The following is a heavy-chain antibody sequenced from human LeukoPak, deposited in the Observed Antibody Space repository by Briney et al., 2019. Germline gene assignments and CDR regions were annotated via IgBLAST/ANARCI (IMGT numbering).Heavy chain of an antibody. CDR3: AKEIGEYSSPSLDY. CDR1: GFTFSTYP. D-gene: IGHD6-6*01. V-gene: IGHV3-23*01. CDR2: ISGGGVNT. Sequence: GGSLRLSCVASGFTFSTYPMSWVRQAAGKGLEWVSAISGGGVNTYYADSVKGRFTISRDESKNTLYLQINSLRAEDTAVYYCAKEIGEYSSPSLDYWGQGTLVTVSS. J-gene: IGHJ4*02.